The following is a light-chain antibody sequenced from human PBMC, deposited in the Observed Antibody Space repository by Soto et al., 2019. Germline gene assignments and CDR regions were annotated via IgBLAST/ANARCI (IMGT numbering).Light chain of an antibody. CDR2: DAS. Sequence: EIVLTQSPATLSLSPGERATLSCRASQSVSSYLAWYQQKPGQAPRLLIYDASNRATGIPARFSGSGSGTXXXXXXXXXEPEXXXXXXXQQRSNWPRFGPGTKVDIK. V-gene: IGKV3-11*01. CDR3: QQRSNWPR. J-gene: IGKJ3*01. CDR1: QSVSSY.